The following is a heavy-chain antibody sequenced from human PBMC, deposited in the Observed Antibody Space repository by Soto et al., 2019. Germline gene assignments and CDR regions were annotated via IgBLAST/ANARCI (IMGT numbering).Heavy chain of an antibody. D-gene: IGHD4-17*01. Sequence: GESLKISCKASGYNFATYWIAWVRQMPGKGLEYMGIIYPGDSDARYSPSFQGQVTFSADKSISTAYLQWSSLTASDTAIYYCARHGFYGDYASNYFDPWGQGTLVTVYS. CDR3: ARHGFYGDYASNYFDP. J-gene: IGHJ5*02. V-gene: IGHV5-51*01. CDR2: IYPGDSDA. CDR1: GYNFATYW.